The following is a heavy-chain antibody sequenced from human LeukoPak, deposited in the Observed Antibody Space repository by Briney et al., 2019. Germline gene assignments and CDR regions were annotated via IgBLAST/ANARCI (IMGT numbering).Heavy chain of an antibody. Sequence: GGSLRLSCAASGFTFSSYSMNWVRQAPGKGLEWVSYITSSTSTISYADSVTGRFTISRDNAKNSLYLQMNSLRAEDTAVYYCATETSDDYGDWYFDLWGRGTLVTVSS. J-gene: IGHJ2*01. D-gene: IGHD4-17*01. V-gene: IGHV3-48*01. CDR1: GFTFSSYS. CDR3: ATETSDDYGDWYFDL. CDR2: ITSSTSTI.